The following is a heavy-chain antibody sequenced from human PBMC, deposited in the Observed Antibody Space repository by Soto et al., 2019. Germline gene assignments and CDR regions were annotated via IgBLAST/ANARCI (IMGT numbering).Heavy chain of an antibody. Sequence: PGGSLRLSCAASGFTFSSYAMSWVRQAPGKGLEWVSAISGSGGSTYYADSVKGRFTISRDNSKNTLYLQMNSLRAEDTAVYYCANLRTGNYYYYGMDVWGQGTTVTVSS. CDR2: ISGSGGST. J-gene: IGHJ6*02. CDR3: ANLRTGNYYYYGMDV. V-gene: IGHV3-23*01. CDR1: GFTFSSYA.